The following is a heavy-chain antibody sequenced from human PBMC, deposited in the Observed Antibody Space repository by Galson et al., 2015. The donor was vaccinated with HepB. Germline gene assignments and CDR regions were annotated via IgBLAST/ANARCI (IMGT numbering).Heavy chain of an antibody. CDR1: GFTFSSYS. Sequence: SLRLSCAASGFTFSSYSMNWVRQAPGKGLEWVSSISSSSSYIYYADSVKGRFTISRDNAKNSLYLQMNSLRAEDTAVYYCAREARPDLLWFGEFGWFDPWGQGTLVTVSS. V-gene: IGHV3-21*01. J-gene: IGHJ5*02. D-gene: IGHD3-10*01. CDR3: AREARPDLLWFGEFGWFDP. CDR2: ISSSSSYI.